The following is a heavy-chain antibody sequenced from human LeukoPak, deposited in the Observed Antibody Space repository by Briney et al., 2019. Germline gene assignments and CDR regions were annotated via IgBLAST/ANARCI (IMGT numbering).Heavy chain of an antibody. CDR2: ISSSSTYI. D-gene: IGHD6-6*01. J-gene: IGHJ4*02. V-gene: IGHV3-21*01. CDR1: GFSFNTYS. Sequence: GGSLRLSCAASGFSFNTYSMNWVRQAPGKGLEWVSSISSSSTYIYFADSVKGRFTVSRDNARNSVYLQMNSLRAEDTAVYYCVRDKVNLEYWGQGTLVTVSS. CDR3: VRDKVNLEY.